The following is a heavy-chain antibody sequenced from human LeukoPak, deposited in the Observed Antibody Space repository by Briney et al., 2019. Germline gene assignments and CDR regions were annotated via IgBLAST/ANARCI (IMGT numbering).Heavy chain of an antibody. V-gene: IGHV1-69*05. CDR2: IIPIFGTA. CDR1: GGTFSSYA. Sequence: SVKVSCKASGGTFSSYAISWVRQAPGRGLEWMGGIIPIFGTANYAQKFQCRVTITTDESTSTAYMELSSLRSEDTAVYYCARASYGYSSFDYWGQGTLVTVSS. D-gene: IGHD5-24*01. J-gene: IGHJ4*02. CDR3: ARASYGYSSFDY.